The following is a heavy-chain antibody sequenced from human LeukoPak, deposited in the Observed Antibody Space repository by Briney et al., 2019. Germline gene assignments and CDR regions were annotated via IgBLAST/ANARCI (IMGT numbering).Heavy chain of an antibody. CDR3: ARSRCVGSTHCYYFDY. CDR2: INPNIGNT. D-gene: IGHD2-2*01. CDR1: GYTFTSYG. Sequence: ASVKVSCKASGYTFTSYGISWVRQAPGQGLEWMGWINPNIGNTGYAQKFQGRVTITRNTSINTAYMELSSLRSEDSAVYYCARSRCVGSTHCYYFDYWGQGTLVTVSS. V-gene: IGHV1-8*03. J-gene: IGHJ4*02.